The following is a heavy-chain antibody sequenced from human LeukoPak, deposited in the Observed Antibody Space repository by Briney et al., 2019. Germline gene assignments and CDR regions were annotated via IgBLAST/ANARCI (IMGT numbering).Heavy chain of an antibody. Sequence: GGSLRLSCAASGFTFSSYGMHWVRQAPGKGLEWVAVIWYDGSNKYYADSVKGRFTISRDNSKNTLYLQMNSLRAEDTAVYYCAKPYYDSSGYYWPFGHWGQGTLVTVSS. CDR3: AKPYYDSSGYYWPFGH. D-gene: IGHD3-22*01. CDR1: GFTFSSYG. CDR2: IWYDGSNK. J-gene: IGHJ4*02. V-gene: IGHV3-33*06.